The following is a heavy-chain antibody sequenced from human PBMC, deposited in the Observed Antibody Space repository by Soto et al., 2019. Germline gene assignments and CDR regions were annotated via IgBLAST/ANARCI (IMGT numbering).Heavy chain of an antibody. D-gene: IGHD3-10*01. CDR2: IWYDGSNK. CDR3: ARDDAGSGSFDY. V-gene: IGHV3-33*01. J-gene: IGHJ4*02. Sequence: PGGSLRLSCAASGFTFSRYGMHWFRQAPGKGLEWVAVIWYDGSNKYYADSVKGRFTISRDNSKNTLYLQMNSLSVEDTAVYYCARDDAGSGSFDYWGQGALITVSS. CDR1: GFTFSRYG.